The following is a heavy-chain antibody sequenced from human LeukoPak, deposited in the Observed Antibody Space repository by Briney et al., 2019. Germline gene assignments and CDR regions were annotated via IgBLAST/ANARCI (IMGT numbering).Heavy chain of an antibody. V-gene: IGHV3-7*03. Sequence: GGSLRLSCAASGFALSSHWMTWVRQVPGRGPEWVANVNRDGSETYYLDSVKGRFTISEDNAKNSLYLQMNSLRAEDTALYHCARNNGMDVWGQGTTVIVSS. CDR3: ARNNGMDV. CDR1: GFALSSHW. J-gene: IGHJ6*02. CDR2: VNRDGSET.